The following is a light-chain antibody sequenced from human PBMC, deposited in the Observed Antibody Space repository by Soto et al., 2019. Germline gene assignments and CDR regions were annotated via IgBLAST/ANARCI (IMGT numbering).Light chain of an antibody. V-gene: IGKV3-15*01. CDR2: STS. CDR1: QNVDSR. J-gene: IGKJ2*01. Sequence: EIVMTQSPATLSVSPGDRATLSCRASQNVDSRLAWYQQKPGQAPRLLIYSTSTRATGVPPRFTGSGSGTEFTLTISGLQSEDFALYYCQQYSNWPPYTVGQGTKLEIK. CDR3: QQYSNWPPYT.